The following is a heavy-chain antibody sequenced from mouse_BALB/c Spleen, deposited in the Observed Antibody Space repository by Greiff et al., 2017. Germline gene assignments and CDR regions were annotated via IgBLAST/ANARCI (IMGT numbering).Heavy chain of an antibody. D-gene: IGHD1-1*01. J-gene: IGHJ2*01. Sequence: EVKLMESGGGLVQPGGSRKLSCAASGFTFSSFGMHWVRQAPEKGLEWVAYISSGSSTIYYADTVKGRFTISRDNPKNTLFLQMTSLRSEDTAMYYCAREYGSSYFDYWGQGTTLTVSS. CDR2: ISSGSSTI. CDR1: GFTFSSFG. V-gene: IGHV5-17*02. CDR3: AREYGSSYFDY.